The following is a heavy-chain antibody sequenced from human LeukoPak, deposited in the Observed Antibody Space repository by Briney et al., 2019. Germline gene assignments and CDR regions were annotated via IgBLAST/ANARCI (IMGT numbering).Heavy chain of an antibody. CDR1: GYTFTSYD. CDR3: ARVLNYDFWSGLNY. V-gene: IGHV1-8*01. Sequence: KVSCKASGYTFTSYDINWVRQAPGQGLEWMGWMNPNSGNAVYAQKFQGRVTITRNNSISTAYMELSSLRSEDTAVYYCARVLNYDFWSGLNYWGQGTLVTVSS. D-gene: IGHD3-3*01. J-gene: IGHJ4*02. CDR2: MNPNSGNA.